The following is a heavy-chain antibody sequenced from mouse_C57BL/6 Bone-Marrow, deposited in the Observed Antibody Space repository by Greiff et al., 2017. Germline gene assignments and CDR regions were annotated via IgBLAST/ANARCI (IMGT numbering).Heavy chain of an antibody. CDR2: INPSTGGT. V-gene: IGHV1-42*01. Sequence: VQLKQSGPELVKPGASVKISCKASGYSFTGYYMNWVKQSPEKSLEWIGEINPSTGGTTYNQKFKAKATLTVDKSSSTAYMQLKSLTSEDSAVYYCARGEVYDGYFAWFAYWGQRTLVTVSA. J-gene: IGHJ3*01. D-gene: IGHD2-3*01. CDR1: GYSFTGYY. CDR3: ARGEVYDGYFAWFAY.